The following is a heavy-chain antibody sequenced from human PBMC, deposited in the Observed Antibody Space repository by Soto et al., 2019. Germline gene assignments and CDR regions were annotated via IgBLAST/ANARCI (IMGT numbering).Heavy chain of an antibody. J-gene: IGHJ4*02. D-gene: IGHD3-3*01. CDR1: GYSFTSYW. CDR2: IYPGDSDT. V-gene: IGHV5-51*01. CDR3: ARHRTFGFGLWSGYSGFDY. Sequence: PGESLKISCKGSGYSFTSYWTGGVRQMPGKGLEWMGIIYPGDSDTRHSPSFQGEVTISADKSISTAYLQWSSLKASDTAMYYCARHRTFGFGLWSGYSGFDYWGQGTLVTVSS.